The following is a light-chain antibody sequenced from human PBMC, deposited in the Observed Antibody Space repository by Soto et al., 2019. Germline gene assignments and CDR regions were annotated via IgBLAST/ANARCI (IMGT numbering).Light chain of an antibody. CDR1: QSVSSSY. J-gene: IGKJ4*01. Sequence: EIVLTQSPGTLSLSPGERATLSCRASQSVSSSYLAWYQQKPGQAPRLLIYGASTRATGIPDRFSGSGSGTDFTLTISRLEPEDLAVYYCQQYGNSPRTFGGGTKVEIK. CDR2: GAS. CDR3: QQYGNSPRT. V-gene: IGKV3-20*01.